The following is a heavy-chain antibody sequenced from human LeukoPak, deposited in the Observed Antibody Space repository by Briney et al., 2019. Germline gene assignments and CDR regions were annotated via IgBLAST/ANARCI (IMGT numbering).Heavy chain of an antibody. CDR1: GFTVSSNY. V-gene: IGHV3-53*01. CDR2: IS. J-gene: IGHJ4*02. CDR3: AAYDFWSGYSAGIDY. Sequence: PGGSLRLSCAASGFTVSSNYMSWVRQAPGKGLEWVSLISDSVRGRFTISRDNSKNTLYLQMNSLRAEDTAVYYCAAYDFWSGYSAGIDYWGQGTLVTVSS. D-gene: IGHD3-3*01.